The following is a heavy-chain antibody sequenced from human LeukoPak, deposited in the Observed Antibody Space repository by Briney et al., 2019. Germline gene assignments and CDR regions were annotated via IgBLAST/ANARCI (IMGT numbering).Heavy chain of an antibody. Sequence: ASVKVSCKASGYTFTSYLMHWVRQAPGQGLDWMGIINPSGGSTSYAQKFQGRVTMTRDTSTSTVYMELSSLRSEDTAVYYCARDSADYGDYDYWGQGTLVTVSS. D-gene: IGHD4-17*01. CDR1: GYTFTSYL. J-gene: IGHJ4*02. CDR2: INPSGGST. CDR3: ARDSADYGDYDY. V-gene: IGHV1-46*01.